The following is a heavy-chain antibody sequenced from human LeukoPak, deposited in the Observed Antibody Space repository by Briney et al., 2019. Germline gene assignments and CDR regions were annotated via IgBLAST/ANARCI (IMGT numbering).Heavy chain of an antibody. V-gene: IGHV3-30*02. Sequence: GGSLRLSCAASGFTFSSYGMHWVRQAPGKGLEWVAFIRYDGSNKYYADSVKGRFTISRDNSKNTLYLQMNSLRVEDTAVYYCAKDLSPIVAMGVWGQGTTVTVSS. CDR2: IRYDGSNK. J-gene: IGHJ6*02. CDR1: GFTFSSYG. D-gene: IGHD5-12*01. CDR3: AKDLSPIVAMGV.